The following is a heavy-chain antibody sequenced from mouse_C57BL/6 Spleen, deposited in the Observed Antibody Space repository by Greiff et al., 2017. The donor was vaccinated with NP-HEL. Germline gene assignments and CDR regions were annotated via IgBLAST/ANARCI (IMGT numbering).Heavy chain of an antibody. CDR3: ARGRGSSGYFDV. D-gene: IGHD1-1*01. CDR1: GFTFTDYY. J-gene: IGHJ1*03. Sequence: EVQGVESGGGLVQPGGSLSLSCAASGFTFTDYYMSWVRQPPGKALEWLGFIRNKANGYTTEYSASVKGRFTISRDNSQSILYLQMNALRAEDSATYYCARGRGSSGYFDVWGTGTTVTVSS. V-gene: IGHV7-3*01. CDR2: IRNKANGYTT.